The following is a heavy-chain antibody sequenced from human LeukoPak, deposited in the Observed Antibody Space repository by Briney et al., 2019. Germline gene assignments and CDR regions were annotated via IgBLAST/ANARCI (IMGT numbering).Heavy chain of an antibody. CDR3: ARDSLRTALYYMDV. J-gene: IGHJ6*03. CDR2: ISYDGSNK. CDR1: GFTFSSYG. Sequence: GGSLRLSCAASGFTFSSYGMHWVRQAPGKGLEWVAVISYDGSNKYYADSVKGRFTISRDNSKNSLYLQMNSLRAADTAVYYCARDSLRTALYYMDVRGKGTTVTVSS. V-gene: IGHV3-30*03.